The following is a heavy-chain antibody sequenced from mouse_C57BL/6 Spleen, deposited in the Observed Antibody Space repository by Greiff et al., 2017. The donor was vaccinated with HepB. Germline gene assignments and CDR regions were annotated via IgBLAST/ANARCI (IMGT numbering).Heavy chain of an antibody. CDR1: GYTFTSYW. D-gene: IGHD2-2*01. V-gene: IGHV1-55*01. Sequence: QVQLKQPGAELVKPGASVKMSCKASGYTFTSYWITWVKRRPGQGLEWIGDIYPGSGSTNYNEKFKRKATLTVDTSSSTAYMQLSSLTSEDSAVYYCARRDYGYDQGYFDYWGQGTTLTVSS. CDR2: IYPGSGST. CDR3: ARRDYGYDQGYFDY. J-gene: IGHJ2*01.